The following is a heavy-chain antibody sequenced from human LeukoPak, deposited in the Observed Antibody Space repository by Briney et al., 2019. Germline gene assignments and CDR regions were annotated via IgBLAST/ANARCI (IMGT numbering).Heavy chain of an antibody. CDR1: GFSFSGAW. Sequence: GGSLRLSCAASGFSFSGAWMSWVRQAPGKGLEWMGIIYPGDSDTRYSPSFQGQVTISADKSISTAYLQWSSLKASDTAMYYCARRGAVAGIDFFDYWGQGTLVTVSS. CDR3: ARRGAVAGIDFFDY. CDR2: IYPGDSDT. J-gene: IGHJ4*02. D-gene: IGHD6-19*01. V-gene: IGHV5-51*01.